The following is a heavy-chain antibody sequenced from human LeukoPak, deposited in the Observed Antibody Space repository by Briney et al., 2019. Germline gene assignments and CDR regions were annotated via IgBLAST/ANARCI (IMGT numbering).Heavy chain of an antibody. V-gene: IGHV4-39*07. CDR3: ARVRYSGYDWLGQDVSDI. CDR1: GGSLSSSIYY. J-gene: IGHJ3*02. D-gene: IGHD5-12*01. CDR2: IFYIGST. Sequence: PSETLSLTCTVSGGSLSSSIYYWGWIRQPPGKGLEWIGSIFYIGSTYYNPSLKSRVTISVDTSKNQFSLKLRSLTTADTAVYYCARVRYSGYDWLGQDVSDIWGQGTTVTVSS.